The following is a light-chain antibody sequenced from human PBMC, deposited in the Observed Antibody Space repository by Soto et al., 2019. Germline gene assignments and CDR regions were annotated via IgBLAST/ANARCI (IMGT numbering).Light chain of an antibody. CDR3: SAYAGSSPWV. Sequence: QSVPTQPPSASGSPGQSATISCTGTSSDVGGYNYVSWYQQYPGKAPKLMIYEVSKRPSGVPDRFSGSKSGNTASLTVSGLQAEDEAAYYCSAYAGSSPWVFGGGTKATVL. J-gene: IGLJ3*02. V-gene: IGLV2-8*01. CDR1: SSDVGGYNY. CDR2: EVS.